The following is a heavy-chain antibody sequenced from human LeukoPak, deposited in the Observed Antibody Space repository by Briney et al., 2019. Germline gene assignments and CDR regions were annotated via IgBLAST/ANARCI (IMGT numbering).Heavy chain of an antibody. CDR3: AKDMGYTFGHAFDY. V-gene: IGHV3-9*01. Sequence: GGSLRLSCAASGFTFSDYYMSWIRQAPGKGLEWVSGISWNSGSIGYADSVKGRFTISRDNSKNTLYLQMNSLRTEDTAMYYCAKDMGYTFGHAFDYWGQGTLVTVSS. D-gene: IGHD5-18*01. J-gene: IGHJ4*02. CDR1: GFTFSDYY. CDR2: ISWNSGSI.